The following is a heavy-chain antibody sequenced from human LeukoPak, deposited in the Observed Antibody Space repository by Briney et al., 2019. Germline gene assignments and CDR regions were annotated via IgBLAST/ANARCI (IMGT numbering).Heavy chain of an antibody. J-gene: IGHJ6*02. D-gene: IGHD3-9*01. CDR3: ARSGRDILTGYYYYYGMDV. CDR1: GGSISSSSYY. Sequence: PSETLSLTCTVSGGSISSSSYYWGWIRQPPGKGLEWIGGIYYSGSTYYNPSLKSRVTISVDTSKNQFSLKLSSVTAADTAVYYCARSGRDILTGYYYYYGMDVWGQGTTVTVSS. V-gene: IGHV4-39*01. CDR2: IYYSGST.